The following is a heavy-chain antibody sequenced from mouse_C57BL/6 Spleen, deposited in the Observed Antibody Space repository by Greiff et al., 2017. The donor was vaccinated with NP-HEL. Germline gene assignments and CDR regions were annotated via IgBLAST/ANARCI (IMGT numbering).Heavy chain of an antibody. J-gene: IGHJ1*03. CDR2: INPNYGTT. V-gene: IGHV1-39*01. Sequence: EVQLQESGPELVKPGASVKISCKASGYSFTDYNMNWVKQSNGKSLEWIGVINPNYGTTSYNQKFKGKATLTVDQSSSTAYMQLNSLTSEDSAVYYCARGGYGSSYGYFDVWGTGTTVTVSS. D-gene: IGHD1-1*01. CDR1: GYSFTDYN. CDR3: ARGGYGSSYGYFDV.